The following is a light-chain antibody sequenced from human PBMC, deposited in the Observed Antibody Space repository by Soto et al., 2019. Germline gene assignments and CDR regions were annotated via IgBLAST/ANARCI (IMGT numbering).Light chain of an antibody. CDR1: SSNIGADCD. J-gene: IGLJ1*01. CDR2: ANN. V-gene: IGLV1-40*01. Sequence: QSVLTQPPSVSGAPGQTITISCTGSSSNIGADCDVHWYRQLPGTAHKLLIYANNKRPSGVPDRFSGSKSGNTASLTISGLQAEDEADYYCSSFTSSTTYVFGTGTRSPS. CDR3: SSFTSSTTYV.